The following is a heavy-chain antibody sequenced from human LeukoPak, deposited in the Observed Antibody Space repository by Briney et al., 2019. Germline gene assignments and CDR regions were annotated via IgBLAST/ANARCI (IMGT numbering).Heavy chain of an antibody. D-gene: IGHD3-22*01. J-gene: IGHJ4*02. CDR1: GFTFSSYS. Sequence: GGSLRLSCAASGFTFSSYSMNWVRQAPGKGLEWVSSISSSSSYIYYADSVKGRFTISRDNAKNSLYLQMNSLRAEDTAVYYCARYDTSDYYLDYWGQGALVTVSS. CDR2: ISSSSSYI. CDR3: ARYDTSDYYLDY. V-gene: IGHV3-21*01.